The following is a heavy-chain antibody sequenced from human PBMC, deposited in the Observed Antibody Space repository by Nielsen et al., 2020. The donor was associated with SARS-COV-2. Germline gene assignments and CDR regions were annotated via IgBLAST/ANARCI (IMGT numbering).Heavy chain of an antibody. CDR1: GFTFDDYA. Sequence: GESLKISCAASGFTFDDYAMHWVRQAPGKGLEWVSGISWDGGSTYYADSVKGRFTISRDNSKNSLYLQMNSLRTEDTALYYCAKDSFDGYNYFDYWGQGTLVTVSS. J-gene: IGHJ4*02. V-gene: IGHV3-43*02. D-gene: IGHD5-24*01. CDR2: ISWDGGST. CDR3: AKDSFDGYNYFDY.